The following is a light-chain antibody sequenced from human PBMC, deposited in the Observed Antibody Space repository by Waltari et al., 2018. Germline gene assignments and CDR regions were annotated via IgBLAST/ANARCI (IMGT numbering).Light chain of an antibody. Sequence: SYTLTQPPAVSVAPGKTATITCGGNQIGNKRVHWYQQKPGRAPVLVVSDDDDRPSGIPERFSGSKSWSTATLTISRVEAGDEADYFCQVWDSNSDHVVVFGGGTKLTVL. J-gene: IGLJ2*01. V-gene: IGLV3-21*03. CDR2: DDD. CDR1: QIGNKR. CDR3: QVWDSNSDHVVV.